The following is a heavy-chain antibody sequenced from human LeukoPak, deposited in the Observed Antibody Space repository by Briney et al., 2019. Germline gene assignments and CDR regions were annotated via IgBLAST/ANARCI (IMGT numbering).Heavy chain of an antibody. CDR2: IYPGDSDT. Sequence: GESLKISCKGSGYSFTSYWIGWVRQMPGKGLEWMGIIYPGDSDTRYSPSFQGQVTISADKSISTAYLQWSSLKASDTAMYYCAIHPQVVPAAQGPYYYMDVWGKGTTVTVSS. CDR3: AIHPQVVPAAQGPYYYMDV. CDR1: GYSFTSYW. J-gene: IGHJ6*03. D-gene: IGHD2-2*01. V-gene: IGHV5-51*01.